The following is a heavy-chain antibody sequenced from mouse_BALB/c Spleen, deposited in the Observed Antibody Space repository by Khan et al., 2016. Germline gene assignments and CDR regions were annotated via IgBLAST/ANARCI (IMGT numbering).Heavy chain of an antibody. CDR1: GYTFTNYV. D-gene: IGHD2-13*01. CDR2: VNPYNDGT. J-gene: IGHJ1*01. CDR3: ARRDGDYWYFDV. V-gene: IGHV1S136*01. Sequence: VQLQQSGPELAKPGASVKMSCKASGYTFTNYVMHWVKQKPGQGLEWIGYVNPYNDGTKYNEKFKGKATLTSDKTSRTAYMELSSLTSEDSAVFYCARRDGDYWYFDVWGAGTTVTVSS.